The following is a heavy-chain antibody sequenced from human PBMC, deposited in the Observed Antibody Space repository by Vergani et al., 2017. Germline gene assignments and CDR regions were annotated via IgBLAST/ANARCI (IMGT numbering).Heavy chain of an antibody. CDR1: GFTVSSNY. J-gene: IGHJ4*02. D-gene: IGHD5-18*01. V-gene: IGHV3-53*02. CDR3: ASGFTAMATFDC. Sequence: EVQLVETGGGLIQPGGSLRLSCAASGFTVSSNYMSWVRQAPGKGLEWVSVIYSGGSTYYADSVKGRFTISRDNSKNTLYLQMNSLRAEDTAVYYCASGFTAMATFDCGGQGTLVTVSS. CDR2: IYSGGST.